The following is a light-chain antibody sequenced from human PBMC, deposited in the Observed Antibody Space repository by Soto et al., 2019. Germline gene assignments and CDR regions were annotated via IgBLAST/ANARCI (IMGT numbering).Light chain of an antibody. CDR2: DAS. J-gene: IGKJ4*01. Sequence: EIVLTQSPATLSLSPGERATLSCRASQSISSYLSWYQQKPGQAPRLLIYDASNRATGIPARFSGGWTGTDFTLPISSLEPEDFAVYYCQQRSNWPPPFGGGTKVEIK. V-gene: IGKV3-11*01. CDR3: QQRSNWPPP. CDR1: QSISSY.